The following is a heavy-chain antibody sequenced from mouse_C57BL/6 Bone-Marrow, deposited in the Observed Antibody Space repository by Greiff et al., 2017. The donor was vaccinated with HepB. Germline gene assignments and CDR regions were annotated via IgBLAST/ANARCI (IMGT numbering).Heavy chain of an antibody. CDR2: SRNKANDYTT. CDR3: ARDLSNYYAMDY. J-gene: IGHJ4*01. Sequence: EVKVVESGGGLVQSGRSLRLSCATSGFTFSDFYTEWVRQAPGKGLEWIAASRNKANDYTTEYSASVKGRFIVSRDTSQSILYLQMNALRAEDTAIYYCARDLSNYYAMDYWGQGTSVTVSS. CDR1: GFTFSDFY. V-gene: IGHV7-1*01. D-gene: IGHD2-5*01.